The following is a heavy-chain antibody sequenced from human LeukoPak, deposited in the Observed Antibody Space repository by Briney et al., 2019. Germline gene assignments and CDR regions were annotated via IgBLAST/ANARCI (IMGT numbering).Heavy chain of an antibody. J-gene: IGHJ5*02. Sequence: SETLSLTCTVSGGSISSGGYYWSWIRQHPGKGLEWIGYIYYSGSTYYNPSLKSRVTISVDTSKNQFSLKLSSVTAADTAVYYCARGRLTGTSSYNWFDPWGQGTLVTVSS. CDR3: ARGRLTGTSSYNWFDP. CDR1: GGSISSGGYY. D-gene: IGHD1-7*01. CDR2: IYYSGST. V-gene: IGHV4-31*03.